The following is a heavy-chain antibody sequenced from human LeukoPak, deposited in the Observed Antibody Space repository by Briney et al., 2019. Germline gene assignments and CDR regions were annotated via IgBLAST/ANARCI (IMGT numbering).Heavy chain of an antibody. CDR1: GFTFSRYW. V-gene: IGHV3-74*01. CDR2: INSDGSST. D-gene: IGHD6-19*01. J-gene: IGHJ4*02. CDR3: ARIYASGGGFDY. Sequence: PGWSLRLSCVDSGFTFSRYWMHWVRQAPGKGLVWVSRINSDGSSTTYADSVKGRFNISRDNAKNTLYLQMNSLRAEDTAVYYCARIYASGGGFDYWGQGTLVTVSS.